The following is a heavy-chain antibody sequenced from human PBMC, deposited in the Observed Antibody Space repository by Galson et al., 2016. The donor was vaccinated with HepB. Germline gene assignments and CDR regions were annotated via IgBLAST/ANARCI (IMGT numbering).Heavy chain of an antibody. CDR1: GFIFSKAW. CDR3: TTVSDNEPTIVAGRWFDF. Sequence: SLRLSCAGSGFIFSKAWMSWVRRAPGKGLEWVGRIKRKTDGGKRDYAAPVKGRFTIPREDSKNTLYLQRNSLKTEDTGVYYCTTVSDNEPTIVAGRWFDFWGQGTLVTVSS. J-gene: IGHJ4*02. CDR2: IKRKTDGGKR. D-gene: IGHD5-12*01. V-gene: IGHV3-15*01.